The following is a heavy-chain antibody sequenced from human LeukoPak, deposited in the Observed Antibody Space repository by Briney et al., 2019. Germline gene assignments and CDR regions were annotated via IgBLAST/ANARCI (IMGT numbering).Heavy chain of an antibody. CDR1: SGSFSGYY. D-gene: IGHD2-2*01. V-gene: IGHV4-34*01. CDR2: INHSGST. Sequence: SETLSLTCAVYSGSFSGYYWSWIRQPPGKGLEWIGEINHSGSTNYNPSLKSRVTISVDTSKNQFSLKLSSVTAADTAVYYCARAYIVVVPDHYYYYGMDVWGQGTTVTVSS. CDR3: ARAYIVVVPDHYYYYGMDV. J-gene: IGHJ6*02.